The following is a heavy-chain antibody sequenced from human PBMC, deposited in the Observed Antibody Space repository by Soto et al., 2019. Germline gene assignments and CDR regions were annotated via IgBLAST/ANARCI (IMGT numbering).Heavy chain of an antibody. CDR2: IYYSGST. J-gene: IGHJ6*02. D-gene: IGHD6-13*01. V-gene: IGHV4-59*01. CDR3: ARGSSSWSRLNYYYYGMDV. CDR1: GGSISSYY. Sequence: QVQLQESGPGLVKPSETLSLTCTVSGGSISSYYWSWIRQPPGKGLEWIGYIYYSGSTNYNPSLKSRVTISVDTSKNPFSLKLSSVTAADTAVYYCARGSSSWSRLNYYYYGMDVWGQGTTVTVSS.